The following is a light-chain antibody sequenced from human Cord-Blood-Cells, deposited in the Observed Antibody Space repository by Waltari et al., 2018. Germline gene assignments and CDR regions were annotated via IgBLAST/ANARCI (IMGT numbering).Light chain of an antibody. Sequence: QSALTQPASVSGSPGQSITISCTGTSSDVGSYNLVSWYQQPPGKAPKLMIYEGSKRPSGVSNRFSGSKSGNTASLTISWLQAEDEADYYCCSYAGSRVFGGGTKLTVL. CDR3: CSYAGSRV. V-gene: IGLV2-23*01. CDR1: SSDVGSYNL. J-gene: IGLJ3*02. CDR2: EGS.